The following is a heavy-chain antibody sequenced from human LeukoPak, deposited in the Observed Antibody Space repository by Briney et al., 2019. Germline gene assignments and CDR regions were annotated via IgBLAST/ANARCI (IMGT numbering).Heavy chain of an antibody. CDR2: IIPILGIA. CDR1: GGTFSSYA. D-gene: IGHD1-26*01. J-gene: IGHJ4*02. Sequence: ASVKVSCKASGGTFSSYAISWVRQAPGQGLEWMGRIIPILGIANYAQKFQGRVTITADKSTSTAYMELSSLRSDDTAVYYCARDLGAAAFEYWGQGTLVTASS. CDR3: ARDLGAAAFEY. V-gene: IGHV1-69*04.